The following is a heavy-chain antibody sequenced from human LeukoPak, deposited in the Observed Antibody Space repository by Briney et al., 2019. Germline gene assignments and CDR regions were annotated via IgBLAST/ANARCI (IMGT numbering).Heavy chain of an antibody. V-gene: IGHV3-11*04. CDR1: GFSFSDYY. D-gene: IGHD1-7*01. Sequence: PAGPLRLSCAASGFSFSDYYMSWIRQAPGKGLEWVSYISSSGDTMFYSDSVKGRFTISRDNGKKSLFLEINSLRAEDAAIYYCARVMGNYASDYWGQGALVTVSS. CDR3: ARVMGNYASDY. CDR2: ISSSGDTM. J-gene: IGHJ4*02.